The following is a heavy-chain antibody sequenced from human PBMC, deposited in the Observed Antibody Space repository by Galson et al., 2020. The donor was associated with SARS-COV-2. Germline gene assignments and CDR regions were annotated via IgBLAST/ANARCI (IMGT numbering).Heavy chain of an antibody. J-gene: IGHJ3*02. CDR1: GTSNSSGSSS. V-gene: IGHV4-30-2*01. CDR2: ISHSGGT. CDR3: ARLHYGEYAPETFDI. D-gene: IGHD4-17*01. Sequence: SETLSPTCAVSGTSNSSGSSSWNRIRTPPGKGLEWIGYISHSGGTYYNPSLKSRITISGDRSKNQFSLRLSSVTAADTAVYYCARLHYGEYAPETFDIWGPGTRVTVAS.